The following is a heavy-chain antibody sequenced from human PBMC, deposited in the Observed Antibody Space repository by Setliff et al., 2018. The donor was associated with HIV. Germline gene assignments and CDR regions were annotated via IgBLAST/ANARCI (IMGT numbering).Heavy chain of an antibody. J-gene: IGHJ4*02. D-gene: IGHD6-19*01. CDR2: FYFGGRT. CDR1: GYSLSSASY. Sequence: SETLSLTCSVPGYSLSSASYWGWIRQSPEKGLEWIGSFYFGGRTHYNPSLKSRVTISVDTLRNQFSLDLSSVTAADTAVFFCARQYWGGGSSGLVYYFDNWGQGMSVTVSS. V-gene: IGHV4-38-2*02. CDR3: ARQYWGGGSSGLVYYFDN.